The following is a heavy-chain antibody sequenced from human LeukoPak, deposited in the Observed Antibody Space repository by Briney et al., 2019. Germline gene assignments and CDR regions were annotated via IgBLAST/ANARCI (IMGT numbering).Heavy chain of an antibody. CDR2: INPNSGGT. Sequence: ASVKVSCKASGYAFTGYYMHWVRQAPGQGPEWMGWINPNSGGTNYAQKFQGRVTMTRDTSISTAYMELSRLRSDDTAVYYCARRVGARGGYYFDYWGQGTLVTVSS. J-gene: IGHJ4*02. CDR3: ARRVGARGGYYFDY. D-gene: IGHD1-26*01. CDR1: GYAFTGYY. V-gene: IGHV1-2*02.